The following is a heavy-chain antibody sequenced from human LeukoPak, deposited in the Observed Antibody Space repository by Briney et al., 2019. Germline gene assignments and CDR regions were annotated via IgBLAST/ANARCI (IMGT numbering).Heavy chain of an antibody. CDR2: ISSSSSYI. V-gene: IGHV3-21*01. J-gene: IGHJ4*02. CDR1: GLRFRNYG. CDR3: ARGGITMIVY. D-gene: IGHD3-22*01. Sequence: GGSLRLSCVVSGLRFRNYGMNWVRQAPGKGLEWVSSISSSSSYIYYADSVKGRFTISRDNAKNSLYLQMNSLRAEDTAVYYCARGGITMIVYWGQGTLVTVSS.